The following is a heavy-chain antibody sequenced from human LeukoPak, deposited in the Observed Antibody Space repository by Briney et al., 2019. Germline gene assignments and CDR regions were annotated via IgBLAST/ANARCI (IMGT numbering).Heavy chain of an antibody. Sequence: SVKVSCKASGGTFSSYALSWIRQAPGQGLEWMGGIIPIFGTPNHAQKFQGRVTMTADESTNTAYMELSSLRSEDTAVYFCASLSPVSSHFDYWGQGTLVTVSS. J-gene: IGHJ4*02. CDR2: IIPIFGTP. V-gene: IGHV1-69*13. CDR1: GGTFSSYA. CDR3: ASLSPVSSHFDY. D-gene: IGHD2-8*01.